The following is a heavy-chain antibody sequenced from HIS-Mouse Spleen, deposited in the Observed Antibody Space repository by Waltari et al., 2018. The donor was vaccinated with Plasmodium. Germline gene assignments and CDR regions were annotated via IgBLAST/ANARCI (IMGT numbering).Heavy chain of an antibody. CDR1: GGSSPSRSYS. J-gene: IGHJ4*02. Sequence: QLQLQESGPGLVTPSETLSPTCTVSGGSSPSRSYSGGWIRQPPGKGLEWIGSIYYSGSTYYNPSLKSRVTISVDTSKNQFSLKLSSVTAADTAVYYCARRGGSYYYFDYWGQGTLVTVSS. V-gene: IGHV4-39*01. D-gene: IGHD1-26*01. CDR3: ARRGGSYYYFDY. CDR2: IYYSGST.